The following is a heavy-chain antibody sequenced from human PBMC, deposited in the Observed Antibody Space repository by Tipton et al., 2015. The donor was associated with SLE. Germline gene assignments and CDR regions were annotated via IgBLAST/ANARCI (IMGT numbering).Heavy chain of an antibody. CDR2: INHSGST. CDR1: GGSFSGYY. V-gene: IGHV4-34*01. D-gene: IGHD5-24*01. CDR3: ASRGAYRVFAY. Sequence: TLSLTCTVYGGSFSGYYWTWIRQPPGKGLEWIGEINHSGSTNYNPSLKSRVTISVDTSKNQFSLKLSSVTAADTAVCYCASRGAYRVFAYWGQGTLVPVSS. J-gene: IGHJ4*02.